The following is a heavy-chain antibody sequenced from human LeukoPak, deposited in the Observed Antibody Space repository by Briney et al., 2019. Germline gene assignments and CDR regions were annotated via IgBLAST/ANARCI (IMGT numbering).Heavy chain of an antibody. D-gene: IGHD3-16*01. Sequence: SETLSLTCTVSGGSISSYYWSWIRQPPGKGLERIGYIYYSGSTNYNPSLKSRVTISVDTSKNQFSLKLSSVTAADTAVYYCARVGEAASYFDYWGQGTLVTVSS. V-gene: IGHV4-59*01. CDR3: ARVGEAASYFDY. J-gene: IGHJ4*02. CDR2: IYYSGST. CDR1: GGSISSYY.